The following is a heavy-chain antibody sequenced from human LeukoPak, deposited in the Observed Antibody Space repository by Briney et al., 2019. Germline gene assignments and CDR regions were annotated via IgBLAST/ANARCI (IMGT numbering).Heavy chain of an antibody. CDR2: ISSSGSTI. V-gene: IGHV3-11*04. CDR3: ARAPRIAAAGRSP. CDR1: GFTASSNY. J-gene: IGHJ5*02. Sequence: GGSLRLSCAASGFTASSNYMSWVRQAPGKGLEWVSYISSSGSTIYYADSVKGRFTISRDNAKNSLYLQMNSLRAEDTAVYYCARAPRIAAAGRSPWGQGTLVTVSS. D-gene: IGHD6-13*01.